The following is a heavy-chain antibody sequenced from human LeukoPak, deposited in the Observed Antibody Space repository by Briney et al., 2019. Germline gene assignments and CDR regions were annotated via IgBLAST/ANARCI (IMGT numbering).Heavy chain of an antibody. CDR1: GYTFTGYY. D-gene: IGHD4-23*01. V-gene: IGHV1-2*02. CDR2: INPNSGGT. J-gene: IGHJ3*02. CDR3: ARAYRTTVVTWAPDAFDI. Sequence: ASVKVSCKASGYTFTGYYIHWVRQAPGQGLEWMGWINPNSGGTNYARKFQGRVTMTRDTSISTAYMELSRLRSDDTAVYYCARAYRTTVVTWAPDAFDIWGQGTMVTVSS.